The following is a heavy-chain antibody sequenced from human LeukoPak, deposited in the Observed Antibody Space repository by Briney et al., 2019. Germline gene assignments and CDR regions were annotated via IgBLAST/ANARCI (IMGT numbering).Heavy chain of an antibody. CDR3: AGGWYWDDYYYYYMDV. CDR1: GCTFSSYA. V-gene: IGHV1-69*05. J-gene: IGHJ6*03. Sequence: ASVKVSCKASGCTFSSYAISWVRQAPGQGLEWMGRIIPIFGTANYAQKFQGRVTITTDESTSTAYMELSSLRSEDTAVYYCAGGWYWDDYYYYYMDVWGKGTTVTVSS. D-gene: IGHD6-19*01. CDR2: IIPIFGTA.